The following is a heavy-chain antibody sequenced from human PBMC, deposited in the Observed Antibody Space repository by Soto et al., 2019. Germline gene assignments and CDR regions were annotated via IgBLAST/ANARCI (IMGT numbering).Heavy chain of an antibody. Sequence: QVQLVESGGGVVQPGRSLRLSCAASGFTFSSYGMHWVRQAPGKGLEWVAVISYDGSNKYYADSVKGRFTISRDNSKNTLYLKMNSLRAEDTAVYYCAKSHYYDSSGYYYGYYFDYWGQGTLVTVSS. CDR2: ISYDGSNK. J-gene: IGHJ4*02. CDR3: AKSHYYDSSGYYYGYYFDY. D-gene: IGHD3-22*01. CDR1: GFTFSSYG. V-gene: IGHV3-30*18.